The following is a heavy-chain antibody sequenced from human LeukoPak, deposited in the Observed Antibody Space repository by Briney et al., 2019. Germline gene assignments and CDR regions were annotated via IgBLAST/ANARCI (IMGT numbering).Heavy chain of an antibody. CDR3: ARDFRRYSSSPGRFSY. J-gene: IGHJ4*02. V-gene: IGHV1-69*13. Sequence: ASVKVSCKASGGTFSSYAISWVRQAPGQGLEWMGGIIPIFGTANYAQKFQGRVTITADESTSTAYMELSSLRSEDTAVYYCARDFRRYSSSPGRFSYWGQGTLVTVSS. D-gene: IGHD6-13*01. CDR2: IIPIFGTA. CDR1: GGTFSSYA.